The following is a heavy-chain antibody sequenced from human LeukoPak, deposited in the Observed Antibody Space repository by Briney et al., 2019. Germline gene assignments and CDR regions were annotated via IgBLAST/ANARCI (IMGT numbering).Heavy chain of an antibody. J-gene: IGHJ4*02. V-gene: IGHV4-59*01. CDR3: ASLSYSSSFDY. CDR2: IYYSGST. CDR1: GGSISSYY. D-gene: IGHD6-13*01. Sequence: SETLSLTCTVSGGSISSYYWSWIRQPPGKGLEWIGYIYYSGSTNYNPSLKSRVTISVDTSKNQFSLKLSSVTAADTAVYYCASLSYSSSFDYWGQGTLVTVSS.